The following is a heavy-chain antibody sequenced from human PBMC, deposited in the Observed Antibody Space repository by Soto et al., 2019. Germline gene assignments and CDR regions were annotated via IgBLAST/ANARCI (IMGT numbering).Heavy chain of an antibody. CDR3: ARERRFGENHYDKEV. J-gene: IGHJ6*03. D-gene: IGHD3-10*01. V-gene: IGHV3-33*01. Sequence: QVQLVESGGDVVQTGSSLRLSCAASEFTFSSHGMHWVSQAPGKGLEWVGVIWADGINDRYEDSVKGRFTISRDNSKNTLFLQMSSLRAEDTAVYYCARERRFGENHYDKEVGGTVTTVTVS. CDR2: IWADGIND. CDR1: EFTFSSHG.